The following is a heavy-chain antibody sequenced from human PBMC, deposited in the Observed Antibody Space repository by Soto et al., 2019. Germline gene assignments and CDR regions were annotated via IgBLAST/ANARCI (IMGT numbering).Heavy chain of an antibody. V-gene: IGHV3-23*01. CDR2: IAGGGGST. CDR3: AKTMVGTGYYFYGMDV. Sequence: GGSLSLSCAASGVPLSSYATRWVRQAPGKGLEWVSSIAGGGGSTWYADSVKGRFTTSRDSSKNTLYLQMNSLRAEDTAVYYCAKTMVGTGYYFYGMDVWGQGTTVTVSS. CDR1: GVPLSSYA. J-gene: IGHJ6*02. D-gene: IGHD6-19*01.